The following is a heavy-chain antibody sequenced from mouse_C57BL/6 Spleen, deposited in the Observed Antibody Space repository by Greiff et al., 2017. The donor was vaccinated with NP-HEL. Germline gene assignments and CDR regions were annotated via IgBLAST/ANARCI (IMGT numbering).Heavy chain of an antibody. V-gene: IGHV1-64*01. CDR1: GYTFTSYW. D-gene: IGHD2-3*01. CDR2: IHPNSGST. CDR3: ARPWDGYYVPLAY. J-gene: IGHJ3*01. Sequence: QVQLQQPGAELVKPGASVKLSCKASGYTFTSYWMHWVKQRPGQGLEWIGMIHPNSGSTNYNETFKSKATLTVDKSSSTAYLQLSSLTSEDSAVFCSARPWDGYYVPLAYWGQGTLVTVSA.